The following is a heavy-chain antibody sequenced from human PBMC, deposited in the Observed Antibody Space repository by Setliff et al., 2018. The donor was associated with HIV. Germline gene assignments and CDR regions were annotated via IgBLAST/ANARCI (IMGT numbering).Heavy chain of an antibody. V-gene: IGHV3-23*01. J-gene: IGHJ4*02. CDR1: GFTFSSYA. CDR3: AAVFTGEPGRSLDY. CDR2: ISGSGGST. Sequence: GGSLRLSCAASGFTFSSYASGWVRQAPGKGLEWVSAISGSGGSTYYADSVKGRFTISRDNAKNSLYLHMNSLRAEDTAVYYCAAVFTGEPGRSLDYWGPGTLVT. D-gene: IGHD2-15*01.